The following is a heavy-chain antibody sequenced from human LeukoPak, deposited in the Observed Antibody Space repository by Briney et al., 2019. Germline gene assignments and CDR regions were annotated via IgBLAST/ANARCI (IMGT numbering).Heavy chain of an antibody. CDR1: GFTFNNYA. V-gene: IGHV3-23*01. J-gene: IGHJ4*02. Sequence: GGSLRLSCAASGFTFNNYAMSWVRQAPGKGLEWVSVISGSGDSTYYADSVKGRFTISRDNSKNTLYLQMNSLRAEDTAVYSCAKSRIAAAGCFDYWGQGTLVTVSS. CDR3: AKSRIAAAGCFDY. D-gene: IGHD6-13*01. CDR2: ISGSGDST.